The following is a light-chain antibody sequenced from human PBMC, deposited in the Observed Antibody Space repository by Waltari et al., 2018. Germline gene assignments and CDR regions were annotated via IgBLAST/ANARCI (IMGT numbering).Light chain of an antibody. J-gene: IGLJ3*02. Sequence: QSALTQPASVSGSPGQSITISCTGSRSDVGSYNLFSWFQQHPGKAPKLMIYEVNKRPLAVSDRFSGSKSGNTASLTISGLQAEDEADYYCCAYEGSDSWVFGGGTKLTVL. CDR3: CAYEGSDSWV. V-gene: IGLV2-23*02. CDR1: RSDVGSYNL. CDR2: EVN.